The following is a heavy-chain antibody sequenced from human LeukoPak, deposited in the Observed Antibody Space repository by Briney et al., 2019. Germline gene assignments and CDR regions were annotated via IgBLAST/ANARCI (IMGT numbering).Heavy chain of an antibody. Sequence: GGSLRLSCAASGFTFDDYGMSSVRQAPEKGLEWVSFIYSDNTHYSDSVKGRFTISRDNSKNTLYLQMNSLRAEDTAVYYCARRAGAYSHPYDYWGQGTLVTVSS. CDR3: ARRAGAYSHPYDY. CDR2: IYSDNT. CDR1: GFTFDDYG. J-gene: IGHJ4*02. D-gene: IGHD4/OR15-4a*01. V-gene: IGHV3-53*01.